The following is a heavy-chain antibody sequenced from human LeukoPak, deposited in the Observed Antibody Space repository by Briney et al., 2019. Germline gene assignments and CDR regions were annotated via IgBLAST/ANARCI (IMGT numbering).Heavy chain of an antibody. CDR3: ARPYSSSCSFDY. J-gene: IGHJ4*02. CDR2: IYYSGST. Sequence: SETLSLTCTVSGGSISSSSYYWGWIRQPPGKGLEWIGSIYYSGSTYYNPSLKSRVTISVDTSKNQFSLKLSSATAADTAVYYCARPYSSSCSFDYWGQGTLVTVSS. V-gene: IGHV4-39*01. D-gene: IGHD6-13*01. CDR1: GGSISSSSYY.